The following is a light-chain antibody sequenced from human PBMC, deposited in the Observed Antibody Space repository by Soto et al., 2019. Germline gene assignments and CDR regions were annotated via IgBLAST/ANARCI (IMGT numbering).Light chain of an antibody. V-gene: IGKV3D-15*01. CDR3: QQHETLIT. Sequence: EIVMTQSPPTLSVSPGERATLSCRASQSVGSKLAWYQQRPGQAPRLLIYDASSRATGIPDRFSGSGSGTDFTLTISRLEPEDFAVYYCQQHETLITFGQGTRLEIK. CDR2: DAS. CDR1: QSVGSK. J-gene: IGKJ5*01.